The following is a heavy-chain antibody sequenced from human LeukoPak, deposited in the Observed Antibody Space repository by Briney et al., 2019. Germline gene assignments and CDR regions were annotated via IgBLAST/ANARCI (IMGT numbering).Heavy chain of an antibody. V-gene: IGHV3-43*01. CDR2: ISWDGGST. Sequence: PGGSLRLSCAASGFTFDDYTMHWVRQAPRKGLEWVSLISWDGGSTYYADSVKGRFTISRDNSKNSLYLQMNSLRTEDTALYYCAKDFSRYYYYYYMDVWGKGTTVTVSS. CDR1: GFTFDDYT. CDR3: AKDFSRYYYYYYMDV. J-gene: IGHJ6*03. D-gene: IGHD3-3*02.